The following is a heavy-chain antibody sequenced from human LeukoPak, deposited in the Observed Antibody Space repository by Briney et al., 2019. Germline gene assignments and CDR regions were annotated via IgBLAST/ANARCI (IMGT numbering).Heavy chain of an antibody. J-gene: IGHJ6*02. D-gene: IGHD2-15*01. V-gene: IGHV3-64D*09. Sequence: GGSLRLSCSASGFPFSSYAMHWVRQAPGKGLEYVSAISDSGGSTYYADSVKGRFTISRDNSKNTLYLQMSSLRAEDTAVYFCGRGYSFGPYGMDVWGQGTTVTVS. CDR1: GFPFSSYA. CDR3: GRGYSFGPYGMDV. CDR2: ISDSGGST.